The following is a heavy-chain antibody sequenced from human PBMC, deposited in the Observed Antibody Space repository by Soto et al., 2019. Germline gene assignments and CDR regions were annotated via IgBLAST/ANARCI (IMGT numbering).Heavy chain of an antibody. Sequence: ASVKVSCKASGYTFTSYAMHWVRQAPGQRLEWMGWINAGNGNTKYSQKFQGRVTITRDTSANTAYMELSSLRSEDTAVYYCARAPRRYYYDSSGYYSNWFDPWGQGTLVTVSS. CDR3: ARAPRRYYYDSSGYYSNWFDP. CDR2: INAGNGNT. V-gene: IGHV1-3*01. CDR1: GYTFTSYA. D-gene: IGHD3-22*01. J-gene: IGHJ5*02.